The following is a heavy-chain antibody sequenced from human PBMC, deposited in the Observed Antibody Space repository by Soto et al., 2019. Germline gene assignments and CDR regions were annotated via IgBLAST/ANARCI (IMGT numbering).Heavy chain of an antibody. V-gene: IGHV4-34*01. Sequence: SETLSLTCAVYGGSFSGYYWSWIRQPPGKGLEWIGEINHSGSTNYNPSLKSRVTISVDTSKNQFSLKLSSVTAADTAVYYCARHYSNYGGRTYNWFDPWGQGTLVTVSS. J-gene: IGHJ5*02. CDR2: INHSGST. CDR1: GGSFSGYY. D-gene: IGHD4-4*01. CDR3: ARHYSNYGGRTYNWFDP.